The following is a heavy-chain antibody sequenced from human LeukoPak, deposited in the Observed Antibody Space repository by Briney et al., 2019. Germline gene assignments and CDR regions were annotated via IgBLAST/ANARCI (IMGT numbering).Heavy chain of an antibody. Sequence: GSLRLSCAASGFTFSSYAMNWVRQAPGRGLEWVSGFSGSGGTTYYADSVKGRFTISRDDSKNTLYLQMNSLRAEDTAVYYCANGNRCTSPNCLGYYYFYMDVWGKGTTVTVSS. CDR2: FSGSGGTT. CDR1: GFTFSSYA. J-gene: IGHJ6*03. D-gene: IGHD2-8*01. V-gene: IGHV3-23*01. CDR3: ANGNRCTSPNCLGYYYFYMDV.